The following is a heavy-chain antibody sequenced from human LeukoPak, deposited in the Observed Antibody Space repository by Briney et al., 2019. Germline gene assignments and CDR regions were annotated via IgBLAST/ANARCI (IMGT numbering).Heavy chain of an antibody. J-gene: IGHJ4*02. Sequence: SSVKVSCKASGGTFRSCAFSWVRQAPGQGLEWVGRIIPILGIATYAQKFQGRVTITADKSTSTAYMELSSLSCEDTAVYSCARADSSLHSSSPSFYYWGQRTLVTVSS. V-gene: IGHV1-69*04. CDR1: GGTFRSCA. CDR2: IIPILGIA. D-gene: IGHD6-6*01. CDR3: ARADSSLHSSSPSFYY.